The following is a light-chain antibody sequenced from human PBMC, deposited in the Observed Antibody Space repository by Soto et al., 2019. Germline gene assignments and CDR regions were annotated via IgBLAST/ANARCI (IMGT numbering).Light chain of an antibody. V-gene: IGKV1-5*02. CDR1: RSVDKW. CDR3: QQYNSYPLT. Sequence: DIQMTQSPSTVSASLGDRVTIVCRASRSVDKWLAWYHQKPGKAPKLLIYDASSLESGVPSRFSGSGSGTEFTLTISSLQPDDFATYYCQQYNSYPLTFGGGTKVDIK. CDR2: DAS. J-gene: IGKJ4*01.